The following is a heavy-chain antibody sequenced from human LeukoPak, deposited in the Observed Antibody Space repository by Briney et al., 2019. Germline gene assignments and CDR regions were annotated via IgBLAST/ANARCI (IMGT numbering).Heavy chain of an antibody. Sequence: ASVKVSCKASGYTFTSYGISWVRQAPGQGLEWMGWISAYNGNTNYAQKFQGRVTMTRDTSISTAYMELSRLRSDDTAVYYCARDGIYDFWSGYNWFDPWGQGTLVTVSS. CDR1: GYTFTSYG. CDR3: ARDGIYDFWSGYNWFDP. J-gene: IGHJ5*02. V-gene: IGHV1-18*01. D-gene: IGHD3-3*01. CDR2: ISAYNGNT.